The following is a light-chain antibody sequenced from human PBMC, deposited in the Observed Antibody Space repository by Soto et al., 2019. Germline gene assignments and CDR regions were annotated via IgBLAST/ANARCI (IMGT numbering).Light chain of an antibody. Sequence: EIVMTQSPATLSVSPGDRATLSCRASQRVSTNLACYQQKPGQSPRLLSYGASTRATGIPARFSGSGSGTEFTLTISSLQSEDFAVYYCQQYTNWPPITFGHGTRLEI. CDR2: GAS. V-gene: IGKV3D-15*01. J-gene: IGKJ5*01. CDR3: QQYTNWPPIT. CDR1: QRVSTN.